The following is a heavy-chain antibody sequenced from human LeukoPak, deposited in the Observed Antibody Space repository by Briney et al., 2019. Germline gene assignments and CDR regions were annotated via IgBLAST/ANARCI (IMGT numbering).Heavy chain of an antibody. CDR1: GFTFSDYW. Sequence: GGSLRLSCAASGFTFSDYWMSWVRQAPGKGVEWVANIKEDGSEKYYVDSVKGRFTISRDSAKNSLFLQINSLRAEDTAVYYCARASRGIAANLCFDSWGQGILVTVSS. CDR2: IKEDGSEK. D-gene: IGHD6-25*01. V-gene: IGHV3-7*01. J-gene: IGHJ4*02. CDR3: ARASRGIAANLCFDS.